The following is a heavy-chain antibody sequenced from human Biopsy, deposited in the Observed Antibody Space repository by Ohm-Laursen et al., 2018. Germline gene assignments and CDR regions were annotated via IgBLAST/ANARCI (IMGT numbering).Heavy chain of an antibody. V-gene: IGHV4-4*09. CDR2: IHHSGST. Sequence: SETLSLTYTVSGGSITAYYWSWIRQPPGKGLECIGNIHHSGSTNYNPSLKSRLTISVDTSKNQFSLKLSSVTAADTAVYYCARMDCSGGSCHYYSYGMDVWGQGTTVTVSS. D-gene: IGHD2-15*01. CDR3: ARMDCSGGSCHYYSYGMDV. J-gene: IGHJ6*02. CDR1: GGSITAYY.